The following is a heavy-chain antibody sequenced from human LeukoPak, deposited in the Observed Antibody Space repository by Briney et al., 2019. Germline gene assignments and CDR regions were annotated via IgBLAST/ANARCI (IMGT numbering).Heavy chain of an antibody. CDR3: ARAPVSYYYDSSPFDY. D-gene: IGHD3-22*01. J-gene: IGHJ4*02. CDR2: INPNSGGT. V-gene: IGHV1-2*02. Sequence: ASVKVSCKASGYTFTGYYMHWVRQAPGQGLEWVGWINPNSGGTNYAQKFQGRVTMTRDTSISTAYMELSRLRSDDTAVYYCARAPVSYYYDSSPFDYWGQGTLVTVSS. CDR1: GYTFTGYY.